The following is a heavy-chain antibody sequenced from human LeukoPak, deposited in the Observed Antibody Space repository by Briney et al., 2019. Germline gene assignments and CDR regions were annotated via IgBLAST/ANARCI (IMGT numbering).Heavy chain of an antibody. CDR3: ASSYDYVWGSYSV. V-gene: IGHV4-30-2*01. Sequence: SQTLSLTCAVSGGSISSGGYSWSWIRQPPGTGLEWIGYIYHSGSTYYNPSLKSRVTISVDRSKNQFSLKLSSVTAADTAVYYCASSYDYVWGSYSVWGQGTLVTVSS. CDR1: GGSISSGGYS. D-gene: IGHD3-16*01. CDR2: IYHSGST. J-gene: IGHJ4*02.